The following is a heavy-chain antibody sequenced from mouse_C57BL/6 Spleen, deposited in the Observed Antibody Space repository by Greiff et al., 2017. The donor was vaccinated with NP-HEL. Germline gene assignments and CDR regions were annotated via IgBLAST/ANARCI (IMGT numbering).Heavy chain of an antibody. Sequence: EVQLQQSGPELVKPGASVKISCKASGYSFTDYNMNWVKQSNGKSLEWIGVINPNYGTTRYNQKFKGKATLTVDQSSSTAYMQLNSLTSEDSAVYYCARHYYGSSSYYFDYWGQGTTLTVSS. J-gene: IGHJ2*01. CDR2: INPNYGTT. D-gene: IGHD1-1*01. CDR3: ARHYYGSSSYYFDY. CDR1: GYSFTDYN. V-gene: IGHV1-39*01.